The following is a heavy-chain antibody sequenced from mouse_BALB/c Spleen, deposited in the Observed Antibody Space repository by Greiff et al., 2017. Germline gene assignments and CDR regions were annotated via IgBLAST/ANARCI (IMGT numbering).Heavy chain of an antibody. CDR1: GYAFTNYL. CDR2: INPGSGGT. V-gene: IGHV1-54*01. CDR3: ARENGYYVFDY. Sequence: VQLQQSGAELVRPGTSVKVSCKASGYAFTNYLIEWVKQRPGQGLEWIGVINPGSGGTNYNEKFKGKATLTADKSSSTAYMQLSSLTSDDSAVYFCARENGYYVFDYWGQGTTLTVSS. J-gene: IGHJ2*01. D-gene: IGHD2-3*01.